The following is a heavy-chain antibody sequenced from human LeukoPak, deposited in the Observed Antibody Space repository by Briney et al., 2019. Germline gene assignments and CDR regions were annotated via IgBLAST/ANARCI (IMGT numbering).Heavy chain of an antibody. CDR1: VFTFSSYA. CDR3: AKVVSSGWYGYAFDI. Sequence: PGGSLRLSSAASVFTFSSYAMSWVPQAPGKGREWVSDTSGSGGSTYYADSVKGRFTISRDNTKNTLYLQMNSLRAEDTAVYYCAKVVSSGWYGYAFDIWGQGKMVTVSS. V-gene: IGHV3-23*01. CDR2: TSGSGGST. D-gene: IGHD6-19*01. J-gene: IGHJ3*02.